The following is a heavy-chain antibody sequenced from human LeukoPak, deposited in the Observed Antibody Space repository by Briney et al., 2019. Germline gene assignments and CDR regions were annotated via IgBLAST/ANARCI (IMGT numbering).Heavy chain of an antibody. J-gene: IGHJ2*01. CDR3: ARDPTLLYGYFDL. CDR2: IYYSGST. Sequence: SETLSLTCTVSGGSISSYYWSWIRQPPGKGLEWIGYIYYSGSTNYNPSLKSRVTISVDTSKNQFSLKLSSVTAADTAVYYCARDPTLLYGYFDLWGRGTLVTVSS. D-gene: IGHD2-15*01. V-gene: IGHV4-59*12. CDR1: GGSISSYY.